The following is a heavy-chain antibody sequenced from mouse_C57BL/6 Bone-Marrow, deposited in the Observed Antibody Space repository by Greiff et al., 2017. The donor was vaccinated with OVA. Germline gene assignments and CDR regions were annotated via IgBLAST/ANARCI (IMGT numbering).Heavy chain of an antibody. CDR2: IHPNSGST. V-gene: IGHV1-64*01. D-gene: IGHD2-1*01. Sequence: VKVVESGAELVRPGASVKLSCTASGFNIKDDYMHWVKQRPEQGLEWIGMIHPNSGSTNYNEKFKSKATLTVDKSSSTAYMQLSSLTSEDSAVYYCARSDGNYSAWFTYWGQGTLVTVSA. J-gene: IGHJ3*01. CDR3: ARSDGNYSAWFTY. CDR1: GFNIKDDY.